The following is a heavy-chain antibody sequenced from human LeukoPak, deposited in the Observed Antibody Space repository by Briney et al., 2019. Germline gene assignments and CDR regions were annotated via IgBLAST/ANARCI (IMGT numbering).Heavy chain of an antibody. CDR2: IFGSGDTT. V-gene: IGHV3-23*01. D-gene: IGHD3-10*01. J-gene: IGHJ4*02. Sequence: GGSLRLSCAASGFTFSNDAMNWVRQAPGKGLEWVSIIFGSGDTTYYADSVKGRFTVSRDNSKNTLYLQMNSLRPEDTAIYYCAKRNTMVRGGPCFDNWGQGLLVTVSS. CDR3: AKRNTMVRGGPCFDN. CDR1: GFTFSNDA.